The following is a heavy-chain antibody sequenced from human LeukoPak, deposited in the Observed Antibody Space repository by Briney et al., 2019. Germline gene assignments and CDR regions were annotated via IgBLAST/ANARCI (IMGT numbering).Heavy chain of an antibody. V-gene: IGHV3-23*01. D-gene: IGHD3-10*01. CDR2: ISGSGGST. Sequence: PGGSLRLSCAASGFTFSSYGMSWVRQAPGKGLEWVSAISGSGGSTYYADSVKGRFTISRDNSKNTLYLQMNSLRAEDTAVYYCAKDLGDGSGSYPADYWGQGTLVTVSS. CDR3: AKDLGDGSGSYPADY. CDR1: GFTFSSYG. J-gene: IGHJ4*02.